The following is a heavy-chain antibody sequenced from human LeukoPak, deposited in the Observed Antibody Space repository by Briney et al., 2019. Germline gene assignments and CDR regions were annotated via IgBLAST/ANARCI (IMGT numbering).Heavy chain of an antibody. CDR2: ISGGGGST. D-gene: IGHD3-3*01. CDR3: AKEIDFWSGYYQPPDY. J-gene: IGHJ4*02. Sequence: GGSLRLSCAASGFTFSSYAMSWVRQAPGKGLEWVSAISGGGGSTYYADSVKGRFTISRDNSKNTLYLQTNSLRAEDTAVYYCAKEIDFWSGYYQPPDYWGQGTLVTVSS. V-gene: IGHV3-23*01. CDR1: GFTFSSYA.